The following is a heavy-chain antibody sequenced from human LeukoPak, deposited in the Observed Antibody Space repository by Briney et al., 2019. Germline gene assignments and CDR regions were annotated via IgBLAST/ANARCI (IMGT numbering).Heavy chain of an antibody. CDR3: ARDNYAGANWFDP. D-gene: IGHD1-7*01. J-gene: IGHJ5*02. V-gene: IGHV1-69*05. CDR1: GGTFSSYA. CDR2: IIPIFGTA. Sequence: SVKVSCKASGGTFSSYAISWVRQAPGQGLEWMGGIIPIFGTANCAQKFQGRVTITTDESTSTAYMELSSLRSEDTAVYYCARDNYAGANWFDPWGQRTLVTVSS.